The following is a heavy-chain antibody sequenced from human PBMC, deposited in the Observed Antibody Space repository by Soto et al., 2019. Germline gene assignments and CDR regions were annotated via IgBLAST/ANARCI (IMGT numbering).Heavy chain of an antibody. V-gene: IGHV3-23*01. CDR2: ISGSGGST. J-gene: IGHJ4*02. CDR3: AKCIEASGTCYFDS. Sequence: EVHLLESGGGLVQPGGSLRLSCAASGFTFISYAMTWVRQAPGKGLEWVSGISGSGGSTYYAESVKGRFTISRDNSKNTLYLQMNSLTPEDTADHHCAKCIEASGTCYFDSWGQGTLVTVAS. CDR1: GFTFISYA. D-gene: IGHD6-13*01.